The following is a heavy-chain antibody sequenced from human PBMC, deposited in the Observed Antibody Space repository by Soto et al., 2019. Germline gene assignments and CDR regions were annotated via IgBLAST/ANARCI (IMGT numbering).Heavy chain of an antibody. V-gene: IGHV6-1*01. D-gene: IGHD1-1*01. J-gene: IGHJ4*02. CDR2: PNYGSKWSY. CDR3: ALDANWRLAY. Sequence: SQTLSLTSPLSGDSGSESSVSWNRGRRSPSRDLGWVGRPNYGSKWSYAYADAVISRITISADTSKNQFSLHLTSMTSADTAVYYCALDANWRLAYLAQRALVTVAS. CDR1: GDSGSESSVS.